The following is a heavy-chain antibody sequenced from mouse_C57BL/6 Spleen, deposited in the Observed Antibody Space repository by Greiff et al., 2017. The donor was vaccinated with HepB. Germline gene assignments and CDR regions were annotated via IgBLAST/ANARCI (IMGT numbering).Heavy chain of an antibody. Sequence: LQESGAELVKPGASVKISCKASGYAFSSYWMNWVKQRPGKGLEWIGQIYPGDGDTNYNGKFKGKATLTADKSSSTAYMQLSSLTSEDSAVYFCAREGDYYGSSDYWGQGTTLTVSS. CDR1: GYAFSSYW. CDR2: IYPGDGDT. V-gene: IGHV1-80*01. D-gene: IGHD1-1*01. CDR3: AREGDYYGSSDY. J-gene: IGHJ2*01.